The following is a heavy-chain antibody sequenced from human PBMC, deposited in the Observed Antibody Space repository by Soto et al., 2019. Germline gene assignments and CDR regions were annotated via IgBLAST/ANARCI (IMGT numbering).Heavy chain of an antibody. Sequence: GGSLRLSCAASGFTFSSYAMSWVRQAPGKGLEWVSAISGSGGSTYYADSVKGRFTISRDNSENTLYLQMNSLRAEDTAVYYCAKDPSTGYSGKNYFDYWGQGTLVTVSS. V-gene: IGHV3-23*01. CDR1: GFTFSSYA. CDR3: AKDPSTGYSGKNYFDY. J-gene: IGHJ4*02. CDR2: ISGSGGST. D-gene: IGHD3-9*01.